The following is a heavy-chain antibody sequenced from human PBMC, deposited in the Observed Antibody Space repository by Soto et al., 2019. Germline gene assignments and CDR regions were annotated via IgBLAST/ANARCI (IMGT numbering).Heavy chain of an antibody. V-gene: IGHV1-69*02. CDR2: IIPILGIA. Sequence: ASVKVSCKASGGTFSSYTISWVRQAPGQGLEWMGRIIPILGIANYAQKFQGRVTITADKSTSTAYMELSSLRSEDTAVYYCWIVVVPAAILGFDYWGQGTLVTVSS. D-gene: IGHD2-2*01. CDR3: WIVVVPAAILGFDY. J-gene: IGHJ4*02. CDR1: GGTFSSYT.